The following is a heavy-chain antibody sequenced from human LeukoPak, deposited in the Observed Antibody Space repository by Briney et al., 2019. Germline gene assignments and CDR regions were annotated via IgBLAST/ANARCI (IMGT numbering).Heavy chain of an antibody. CDR3: ARVPLV. V-gene: IGHV4-31*03. CDR2: IYYTGST. CDR1: GGPISTGGYY. J-gene: IGHJ4*02. Sequence: PADTLSLTCTVSGGPISTGGYYWSWIRQNPGKGLEWIGYIYYTGSTYYNPSLKSRVTISVDTSKNQLSLKLTSVTAADTAVYYCARVPLVWGQGSLVTVSS.